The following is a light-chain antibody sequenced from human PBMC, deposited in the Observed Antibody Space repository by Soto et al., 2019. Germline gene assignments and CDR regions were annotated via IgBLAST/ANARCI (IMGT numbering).Light chain of an antibody. CDR1: QTINNY. V-gene: IGKV1-39*01. J-gene: IGKJ4*01. CDR2: AAY. Sequence: DIPTTQSPSSLSAYVGDRVTITCRTSQTINNYLNWYQQKPGRAPKLLIYAAYNLQSGVPSRFSGSGSGTDFTLAISALQPDDVVSYFCQQTYYSPLTLGGGTKVDVK. CDR3: QQTYYSPLT.